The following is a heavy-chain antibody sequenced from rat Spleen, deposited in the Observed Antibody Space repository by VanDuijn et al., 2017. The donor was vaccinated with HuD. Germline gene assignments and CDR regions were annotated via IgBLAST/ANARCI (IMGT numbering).Heavy chain of an antibody. CDR3: TRDTMMVIIGNY. J-gene: IGHJ2*01. CDR1: GFSLSGNI. CDR2: MWYDGDT. V-gene: IGHV2-63*01. Sequence: QVQLRESGPGLVQSSQTLSLTCTVSGFSLSGNIVHWVRQPSGKGPEWMGRMWYDGDTAYNSALKSRLSISRDTSKNQVFLKMNSLQTDDTGTYYCTRDTMMVIIGNYWGQGIMVTVSS. D-gene: IGHD1-12*03.